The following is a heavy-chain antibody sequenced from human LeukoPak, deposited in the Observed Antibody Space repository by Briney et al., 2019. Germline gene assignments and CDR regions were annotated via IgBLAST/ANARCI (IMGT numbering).Heavy chain of an antibody. J-gene: IGHJ5*02. CDR2: ISGSGTST. CDR3: AKICVDMVSTGGVWLDP. D-gene: IGHD5/OR15-5a*01. CDR1: GFSFSNNA. V-gene: IGHV3-23*01. Sequence: GASLRLSCAASGFSFSNNAMTWVRQAPGKGLEWVSGISGSGTSTYYADSVKGRFTISRDNSKNLLFLQMDSLRAEDTATYYCAKICVDMVSTGGVWLDPWGQGSLVTVSS.